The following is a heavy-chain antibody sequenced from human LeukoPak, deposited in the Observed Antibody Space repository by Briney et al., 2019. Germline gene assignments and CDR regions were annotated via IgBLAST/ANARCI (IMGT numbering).Heavy chain of an antibody. CDR2: ICYSGST. CDR3: AILIDDFWTGYGGSVNWFDP. J-gene: IGHJ5*02. V-gene: IGHV4-39*01. Sequence: SETLSLTCTVSGGSISSSSYCWGWLRPPPGKGLEGIGSICYSGSTYYNPSLKSRVTLSVDTYKNQCSLKRSSVTAADTAVYYCAILIDDFWTGYGGSVNWFDPWGQGTLVSVSS. CDR1: GGSISSSSYC. D-gene: IGHD3/OR15-3a*01.